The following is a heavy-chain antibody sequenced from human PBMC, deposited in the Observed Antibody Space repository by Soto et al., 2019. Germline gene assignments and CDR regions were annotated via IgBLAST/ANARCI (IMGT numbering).Heavy chain of an antibody. D-gene: IGHD3-16*01. V-gene: IGHV3-7*01. CDR1: GITSRDYY. Sequence: PGGAWRLPCRGSGITSRDYYTSGIRQAPGKGLEWVAKLKRDGSEKYYVDSVKGRFTLSRDNAKNTLFLQMNSLSAEYTAVYYCAIFVHYAASVRYLTVDYFDYLGQRT. CDR2: LKRDGSEK. CDR3: AIFVHYAASVRYLTVDYFDY. J-gene: IGHJ4*02.